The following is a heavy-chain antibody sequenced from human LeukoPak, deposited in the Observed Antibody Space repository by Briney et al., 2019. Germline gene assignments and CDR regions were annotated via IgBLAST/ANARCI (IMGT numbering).Heavy chain of an antibody. CDR3: ARVRIAAAYDAFDI. CDR2: IYTSGST. J-gene: IGHJ3*02. Sequence: SQTLSLTCTVSGGSISSGSYYSSWIRQPAGKGLEWIGRIYTSGSTNYNPSLKSRVTISVDTSKNQFSLKLSSVTAADTAVYYCARVRIAAAYDAFDIWGQGTMVTVSS. CDR1: GGSISSGSYY. D-gene: IGHD6-13*01. V-gene: IGHV4-61*02.